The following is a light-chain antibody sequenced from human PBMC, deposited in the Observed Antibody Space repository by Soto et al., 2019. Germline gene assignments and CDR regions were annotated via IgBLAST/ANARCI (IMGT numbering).Light chain of an antibody. V-gene: IGKV1-5*03. J-gene: IGKJ2*01. Sequence: DIQMTQSPSTLSASVGDRVNITCRASQSISSLLAWYQQKSGKPPKLLIYKASSLQSGVPLRFSGSGSGTEFTLTISSLQPDDFAAYYCQQYNSYYTFGQGTKLEIK. CDR3: QQYNSYYT. CDR1: QSISSL. CDR2: KAS.